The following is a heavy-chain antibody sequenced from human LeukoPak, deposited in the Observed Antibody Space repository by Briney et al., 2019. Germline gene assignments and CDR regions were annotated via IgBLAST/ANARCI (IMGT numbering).Heavy chain of an antibody. CDR2: ISSNGGST. D-gene: IGHD6-13*01. J-gene: IGHJ4*02. CDR1: GFSFSNYA. CDR3: ARVGSSWYYFDY. Sequence: GGSLRLSCAASGFSFSNYAMHWVRQAPGKGLEYVAAISSNGGSTYYANSVKGRFTISRDNSKNTLYLQMGSLRAEDMAVYYCARVGSSWYYFDYWGQGTLVTVSS. V-gene: IGHV3-64*01.